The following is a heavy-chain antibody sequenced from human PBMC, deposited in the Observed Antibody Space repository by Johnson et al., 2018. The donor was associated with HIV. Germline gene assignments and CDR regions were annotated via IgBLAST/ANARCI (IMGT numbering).Heavy chain of an antibody. CDR3: AKVGIEGPTSLLRAFEM. D-gene: IGHD1-26*01. Sequence: QVQLMESGGGVVQPGRSLRLSCAASGFTFSSYGMHWVRQAPGKGLEWVAVIWYDGSNKYYGDSVKGRFTISRDNSKNTLYLQMNSLRAEDTAVFYCAKVGIEGPTSLLRAFEMWGQGTMVTVSS. J-gene: IGHJ3*02. CDR2: IWYDGSNK. CDR1: GFTFSSYG. V-gene: IGHV3-30*18.